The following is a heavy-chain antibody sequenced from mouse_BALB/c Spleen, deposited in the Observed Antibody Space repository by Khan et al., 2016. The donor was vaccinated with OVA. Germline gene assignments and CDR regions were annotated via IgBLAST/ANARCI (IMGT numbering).Heavy chain of an antibody. CDR3: ARGGITTGYIDY. Sequence: VQLQQSGAELARPGASVKLSCKASGYTFTSYWMQWVKQRPGQGLEWIGTLYPGDGDTRYTQKFKGKATLTADKSSSTAYMQLSHLASEDSAVYYCARGGITTGYIDYWGQGTTLTVSS. D-gene: IGHD1-1*01. V-gene: IGHV1-87*01. CDR1: GYTFTSYW. J-gene: IGHJ2*01. CDR2: LYPGDGDT.